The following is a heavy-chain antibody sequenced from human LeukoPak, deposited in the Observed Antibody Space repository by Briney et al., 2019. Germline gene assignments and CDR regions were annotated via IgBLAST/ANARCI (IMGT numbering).Heavy chain of an antibody. CDR3: ARPATGYCSSAGCHWDS. Sequence: KPGGSLRLSCAASGFTFNTHSMYWVRQAPGKGLEWVSSISASSNFIHYAESVRGRFTISRDNAKNSLYLQMNSLGAQDTAVYYCARPATGYCSSAGCHWDSWGQGTLVTVSS. CDR2: ISASSNFI. CDR1: GFTFNTHS. J-gene: IGHJ4*02. D-gene: IGHD2-2*01. V-gene: IGHV3-21*01.